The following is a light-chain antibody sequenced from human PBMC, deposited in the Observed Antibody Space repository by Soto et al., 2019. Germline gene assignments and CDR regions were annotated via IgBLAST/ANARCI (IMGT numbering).Light chain of an antibody. V-gene: IGLV2-14*01. J-gene: IGLJ1*01. CDR3: TSPTPGSLYV. CDR2: EVS. Sequence: QSALTQPASVSGSPGQSITISCTGTSSDIGNYDFVSWYQQVPGTAPKAMIYEVSSRPSGVSNRFSGSKSGNTASLTISGLQAEDEADYFCTSPTPGSLYVFGTGTKLTVL. CDR1: SSDIGNYDF.